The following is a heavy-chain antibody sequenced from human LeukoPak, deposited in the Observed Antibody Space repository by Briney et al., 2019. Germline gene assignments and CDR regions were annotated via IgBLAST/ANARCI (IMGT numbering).Heavy chain of an antibody. Sequence: PGGSLRLSCAASGFTVSSNYMSWVRQAPGKGLEWVSVIYSGGSTYYADSVKGRFTISRDNSKNSLYLQMISLRAEDTAVYYCAKDYGDYGGYFDYWGQGTLVTVSS. D-gene: IGHD4-17*01. CDR3: AKDYGDYGGYFDY. CDR2: IYSGGST. J-gene: IGHJ4*02. V-gene: IGHV3-66*01. CDR1: GFTVSSNY.